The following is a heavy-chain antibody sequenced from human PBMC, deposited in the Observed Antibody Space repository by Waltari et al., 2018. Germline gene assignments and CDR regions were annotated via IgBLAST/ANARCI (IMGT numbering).Heavy chain of an antibody. D-gene: IGHD2-21*02. CDR1: GGSISGFY. CDR3: AGGGGGDWEWFDP. J-gene: IGHJ5*02. V-gene: IGHV4-59*01. Sequence: QVQLQESGPSLLKPSETLSLICTVSGGSISGFYWSWVRQPPGKGLDWIGYIYYTGSTKFNPSPKSRVTMSVDTSKNQFSLKLSSVTAAETAFYYCAGGGGGDWEWFDPWGQGTLVTVSS. CDR2: IYYTGST.